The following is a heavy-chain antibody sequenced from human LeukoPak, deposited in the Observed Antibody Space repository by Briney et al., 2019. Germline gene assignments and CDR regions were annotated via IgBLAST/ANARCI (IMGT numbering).Heavy chain of an antibody. CDR1: GFTLSSFA. CDR3: AKDHYDILTGYLGDE. V-gene: IGHV3-23*01. J-gene: IGHJ4*02. Sequence: GGSLRLSCEASGFTLSSFAMSWARQAPGRGLEWVSGMSGSGGSATYYADSVKGRFTISRDNSKNMLYLQMNSLRAEDTAVYYCAKDHYDILTGYLGDEWGQGTLVIVSS. CDR2: MSGSGGSAT. D-gene: IGHD3-9*01.